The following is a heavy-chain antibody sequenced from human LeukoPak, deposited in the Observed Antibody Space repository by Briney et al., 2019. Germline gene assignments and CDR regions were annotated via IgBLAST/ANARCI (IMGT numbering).Heavy chain of an antibody. CDR1: GFTFSRYW. Sequence: SGGSLRLSCAASGFTFSRYWMSWVRQAPGKGLEWVSGISGNGGNTYYADSVRGRFTISRDNSKNTLALQMSSLRADDTAMYYCVKDKSSSSNVALPAVARPHNYYYYGMDVWGQGTTVIVSS. CDR3: VKDKSSSSNVALPAVARPHNYYYYGMDV. J-gene: IGHJ6*02. V-gene: IGHV3-23*01. D-gene: IGHD2-2*01. CDR2: ISGNGGNT.